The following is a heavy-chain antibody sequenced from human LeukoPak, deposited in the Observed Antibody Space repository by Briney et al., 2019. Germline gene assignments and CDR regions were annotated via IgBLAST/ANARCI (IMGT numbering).Heavy chain of an antibody. D-gene: IGHD5-18*01. Sequence: GGSLRLSCAASGFTFSSYGMPWVRQAPGKGLEWVAVIWYDGSNKYYADSVKGRFTISRDNSKNTLYLQMNSLRAEDTAVYYCARAGYSXGXXXXDYWGXGTLXTVSS. J-gene: IGHJ4*02. CDR1: GFTFSSYG. CDR2: IWYDGSNK. CDR3: ARAGYSXGXXXXDY. V-gene: IGHV3-33*01.